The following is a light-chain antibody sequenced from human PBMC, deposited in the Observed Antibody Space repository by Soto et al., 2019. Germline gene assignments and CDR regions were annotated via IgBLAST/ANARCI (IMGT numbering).Light chain of an antibody. CDR3: TSFAGNNNFV. CDR1: SSDVGGYNH. V-gene: IGLV2-8*01. Sequence: QSALTQPASVSGSPGQSITISCTGTSSDVGGYNHVAWYQQYPGKAPKLIIYEVAKRPSGVPDRFSGSKSGNTASLTVSGLQAEDEGDYYCTSFAGNNNFVFGGGTKLTVL. CDR2: EVA. J-gene: IGLJ2*01.